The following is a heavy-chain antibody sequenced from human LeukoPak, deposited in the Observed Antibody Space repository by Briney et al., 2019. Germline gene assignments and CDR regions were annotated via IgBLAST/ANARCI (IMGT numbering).Heavy chain of an antibody. D-gene: IGHD6-13*01. Sequence: GESLKISCKGSGYSFTSYWIGWVRQMPGKGLEWMGIIYPSDSETRYSPSFQGQVTISADMSISIAFLQWSSLKASDTAMYYCARSPGAAAHYYYYYMDVWGKGTTVTVSS. CDR3: ARSPGAAAHYYYYYMDV. V-gene: IGHV5-51*01. CDR2: IYPSDSET. J-gene: IGHJ6*03. CDR1: GYSFTSYW.